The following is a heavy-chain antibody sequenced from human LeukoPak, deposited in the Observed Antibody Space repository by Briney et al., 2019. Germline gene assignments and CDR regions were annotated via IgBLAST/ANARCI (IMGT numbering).Heavy chain of an antibody. CDR1: GGIFSSYT. V-gene: IGHV1-69*02. Sequence: SVKVSCKASGGIFSSYTISWVRQAPGQGLEWMGRIIPILGIANYAQKFQGRVTITADKSTSTAYMELSSLRSEDTAVFYCARGHQPPYYGMDVWGQGTTVTVSS. J-gene: IGHJ6*02. CDR2: IIPILGIA. CDR3: ARGHQPPYYGMDV.